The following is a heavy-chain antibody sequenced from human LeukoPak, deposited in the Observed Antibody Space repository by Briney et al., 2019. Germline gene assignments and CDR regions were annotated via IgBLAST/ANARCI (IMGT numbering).Heavy chain of an antibody. J-gene: IGHJ4*02. CDR2: ISSSSSYI. CDR1: GFTFSSYS. V-gene: IGHV3-21*01. CDR3: ARGPGIAVAGTGDY. D-gene: IGHD6-19*01. Sequence: PGGSLRLSCAASGFTFSSYSMNWVRQAPGKGLEWVSSISSSSSYIYYADSVKGRFTISRDNAKNSLYLQVNSLRAEDTAVYYCARGPGIAVAGTGDYWGQGTLVTVSS.